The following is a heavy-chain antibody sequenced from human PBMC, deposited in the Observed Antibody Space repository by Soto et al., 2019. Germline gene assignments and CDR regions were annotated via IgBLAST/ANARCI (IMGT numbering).Heavy chain of an antibody. CDR2: IYYSGST. CDR3: ASGDYDFWSGYYHNWFDP. D-gene: IGHD3-3*01. V-gene: IGHV4-39*01. J-gene: IGHJ5*02. Sequence: SETLSLTCTVSGGSISSSSYYWGWIRQPPGKGLEWIGSIYYSGSTYYNPSLKSRVTISVDTSKNQFSLKLSSVTAADTAVYYCASGDYDFWSGYYHNWFDPWGQGTLVTVS. CDR1: GGSISSSSYY.